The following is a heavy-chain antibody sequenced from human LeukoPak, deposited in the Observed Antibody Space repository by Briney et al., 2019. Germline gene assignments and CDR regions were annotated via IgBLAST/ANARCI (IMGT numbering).Heavy chain of an antibody. CDR1: GFTVSSNY. J-gene: IGHJ4*02. CDR2: ISSSSSTI. D-gene: IGHD6-6*01. Sequence: GGSLRLSCAASGFTVSSNYMSWVRQAPGKGLEWVSYISSSSSTIYYADSVKGRFTISRDNAKNSLYLQMNSLRAEDTAVYYCARDPRYSSSPRDYWGQGTLVTVSS. V-gene: IGHV3-48*01. CDR3: ARDPRYSSSPRDY.